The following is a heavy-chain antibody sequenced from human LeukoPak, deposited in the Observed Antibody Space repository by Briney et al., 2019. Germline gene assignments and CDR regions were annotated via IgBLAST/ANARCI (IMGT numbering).Heavy chain of an antibody. CDR1: GFTFSTYA. Sequence: PGGSLRLSCAASGFTFSTYAMSWVRRAPGKGLEWVSGINWNGGSTGYADSVKGRFTISRDNAKNSLYLQMNSLRVEDTALYYCARPAPYDSSSFDYWGQGTLVTVSS. CDR3: ARPAPYDSSSFDY. CDR2: INWNGGST. V-gene: IGHV3-20*04. J-gene: IGHJ4*02. D-gene: IGHD3-22*01.